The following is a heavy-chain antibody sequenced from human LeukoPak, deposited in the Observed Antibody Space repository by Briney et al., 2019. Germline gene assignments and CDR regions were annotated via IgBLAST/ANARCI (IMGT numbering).Heavy chain of an antibody. J-gene: IGHJ5*02. CDR2: IYYSGST. Sequence: PSETLSLTCAVSGYSISSSNWWGWLRQPPGKGLEWIGYIYYSGSTYYNPSLKSRVTMSVDTSKNQFSLRLTSVTAADTAVYYCARGSRRVRNPSHTIFGVGKNWFDPRGQGTLVTVAS. V-gene: IGHV4-28*03. CDR1: GYSISSSNW. D-gene: IGHD3-3*01. CDR3: ARGSRRVRNPSHTIFGVGKNWFDP.